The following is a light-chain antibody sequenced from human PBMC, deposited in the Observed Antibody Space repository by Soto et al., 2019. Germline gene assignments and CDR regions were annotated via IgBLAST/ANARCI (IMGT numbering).Light chain of an antibody. Sequence: QSVLTQPPSASGTPGQRVTISCSGSSSNIGSNYVYWYQQLPGTAPKLLIYRNNQRPSGVPDRFSCSKSGTSASLAISGLLSEDEADYYCAAWDESLSAVVFGGGTQLTVL. V-gene: IGLV1-47*01. CDR2: RNN. CDR3: AAWDESLSAVV. J-gene: IGLJ2*01. CDR1: SSNIGSNY.